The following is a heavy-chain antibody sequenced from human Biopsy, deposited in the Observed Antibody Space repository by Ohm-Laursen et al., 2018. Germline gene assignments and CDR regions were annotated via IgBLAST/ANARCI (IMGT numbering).Heavy chain of an antibody. D-gene: IGHD5-24*01. CDR3: ASAGYNPDWDFDL. CDR1: GGPIDSYY. Sequence: GTLSLTCTVSGGPIDSYYWSWIRQSPGKALEWIGYIYFTGRTSYNPSLKSRVTMSVNTSKKQFPLRLSSVTAADTAVYYCASAGYNPDWDFDLWGRGTRVTVSS. V-gene: IGHV4-59*12. J-gene: IGHJ2*01. CDR2: IYFTGRT.